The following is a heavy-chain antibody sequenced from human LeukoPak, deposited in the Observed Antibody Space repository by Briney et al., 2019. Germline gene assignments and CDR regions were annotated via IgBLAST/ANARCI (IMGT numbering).Heavy chain of an antibody. CDR1: GGSINNYY. V-gene: IGHV4-59*01. Sequence: SETLSLTCTVSGGSINNYYWSWIRQPPGKGLEYIGDIYYSGSANYNPSLKSRVTISVDPSKHQFSLKLSSVTAADTAVYYCARNGDYYEKSGYYYLFDFWGQGTLVTVSS. D-gene: IGHD3-22*01. J-gene: IGHJ4*02. CDR2: IYYSGSA. CDR3: ARNGDYYEKSGYYYLFDF.